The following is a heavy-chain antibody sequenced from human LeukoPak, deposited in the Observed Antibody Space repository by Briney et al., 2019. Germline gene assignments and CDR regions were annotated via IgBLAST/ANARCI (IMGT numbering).Heavy chain of an antibody. CDR3: ARDTFYYYDSSGYFS. CDR1: GFTFSSYG. D-gene: IGHD3-22*01. CDR2: IRYDGSNK. V-gene: IGHV3-30*02. Sequence: GGSLRLSCAASGFTFSSYGMHWVRQAPGKGLEWVAFIRYDGSNKYYADSVKGRFTISRDNAKNTLYLQMNSLRAEDTAVYYCARDTFYYYDSSGYFSWGQGTLVTVSS. J-gene: IGHJ4*02.